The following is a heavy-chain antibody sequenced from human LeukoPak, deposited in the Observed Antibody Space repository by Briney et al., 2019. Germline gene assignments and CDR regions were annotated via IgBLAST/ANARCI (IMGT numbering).Heavy chain of an antibody. D-gene: IGHD2-15*01. V-gene: IGHV5-51*01. CDR2: IYPGDSET. Sequence: GESLKTSCKGSGYSFTSYWIGWVRQMPGKGLEWMGIIYPGDSETRYSPSFQGQVTISADKSISTAYLQWSSLKASDTAMYYCVRALGYCSSGSCYYYDYWGQGTLVTVSS. J-gene: IGHJ4*02. CDR3: VRALGYCSSGSCYYYDY. CDR1: GYSFTSYW.